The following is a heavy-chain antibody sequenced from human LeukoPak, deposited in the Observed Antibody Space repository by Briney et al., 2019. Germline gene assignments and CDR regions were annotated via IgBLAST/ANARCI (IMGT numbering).Heavy chain of an antibody. CDR3: ANSIVGASPYFDY. CDR1: GFTFSNYA. V-gene: IGHV3-30*04. D-gene: IGHD1-26*01. CDR2: VSYDGSNK. J-gene: IGHJ4*02. Sequence: PGGSLRLSCAASGFTFSNYAMHWVRQAPGKGLEWVAVVSYDGSNKYYADSVKGRFTISRDNSKNTLYLQMNSLRAEDTAVYYCANSIVGASPYFDYWGQGTLVTVSS.